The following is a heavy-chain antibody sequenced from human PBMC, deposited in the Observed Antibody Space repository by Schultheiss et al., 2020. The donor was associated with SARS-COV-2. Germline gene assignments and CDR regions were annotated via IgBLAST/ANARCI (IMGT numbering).Heavy chain of an antibody. V-gene: IGHV3-74*01. CDR1: GFMFNKYW. J-gene: IGHJ4*02. CDR2: INSDGSST. D-gene: IGHD6-6*01. Sequence: GGSLRLSCAASGFMFNKYWMTWVRQAPGKGLVWVSRINSDGSSTSYADSVKGRFTISRDNAKNTLYLQMNSLRSEDTALYYCARMGSSSSAGWSDYWGQGTLVTVSS. CDR3: ARMGSSSSAGWSDY.